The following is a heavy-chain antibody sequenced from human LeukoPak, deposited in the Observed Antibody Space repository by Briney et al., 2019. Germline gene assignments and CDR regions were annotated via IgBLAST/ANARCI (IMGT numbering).Heavy chain of an antibody. J-gene: IGHJ4*02. CDR3: ARHGYCSGGSCYWDY. Sequence: SETLSLTSTVSGGSISPFYWSWIRQPPGKGLEWIAYIYYSGSTRYNPFLKSRVAISVDTSNNQVSLKLSSVTAADTAVYYCARHGYCSGGSCYWDYWGQGTLVTVSS. V-gene: IGHV4-59*08. CDR1: GGSISPFY. CDR2: IYYSGST. D-gene: IGHD2-15*01.